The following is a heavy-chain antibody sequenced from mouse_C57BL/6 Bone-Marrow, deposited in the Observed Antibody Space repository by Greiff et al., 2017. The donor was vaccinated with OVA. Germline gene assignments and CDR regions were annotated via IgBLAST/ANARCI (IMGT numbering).Heavy chain of an antibody. J-gene: IGHJ2*02. CDR1: GYTFTSHW. CDR3: GKVTTEDY. Sequence: VQLQQSGPELVRPGASVKISCKAPGYTFTSHWMQWVRQRPGQGLEWIGEIFPGSGSTYYNEKFKGKATLTVDTSSSTAYMQLSSLTSEDTAGVFGGKVTTEDYWGQGNSRTGSA. D-gene: IGHD1-1*01. CDR2: IFPGSGST. V-gene: IGHV1-56*01.